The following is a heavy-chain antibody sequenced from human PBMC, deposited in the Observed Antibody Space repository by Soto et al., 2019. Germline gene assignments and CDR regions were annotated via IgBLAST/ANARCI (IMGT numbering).Heavy chain of an antibody. D-gene: IGHD3-10*01. CDR3: ARDGMVRGVTTPSSSSSWYGWMDV. Sequence: ASGKGSWKGSGNTFTGYYMHWGGQAPGKRVEGVGWINPNSGGTNYAQKFQGWVTMTRDTSISTAYMELSRLRSDDTAVYYCARDGMVRGVTTPSSSSSWYGWMDVWGQGTTVTVSS. J-gene: IGHJ6*02. CDR1: GNTFTGYY. CDR2: INPNSGGT. V-gene: IGHV1-2*04.